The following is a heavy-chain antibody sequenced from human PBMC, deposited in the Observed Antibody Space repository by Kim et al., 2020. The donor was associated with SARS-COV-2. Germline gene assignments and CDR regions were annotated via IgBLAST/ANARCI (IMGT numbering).Heavy chain of an antibody. Sequence: GSLRLSCAASGFTFSSYAMHWVRQAPGKGLEWVALISYDGSNKYYADSVKGRFTISRDNSKNTLYLQMNSLRAEDTAVYYSAREWGSGLDVWGQGTTVTVSS. V-gene: IGHV3-30*04. CDR2: ISYDGSNK. CDR1: GFTFSSYA. D-gene: IGHD3-10*01. J-gene: IGHJ6*02. CDR3: AREWGSGLDV.